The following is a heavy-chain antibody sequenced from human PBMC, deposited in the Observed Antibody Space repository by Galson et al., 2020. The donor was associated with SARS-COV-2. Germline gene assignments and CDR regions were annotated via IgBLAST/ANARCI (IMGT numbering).Heavy chain of an antibody. D-gene: IGHD3-9*01. J-gene: IGHJ6*02. CDR3: ARYRAFKYYDILTGSADYGMDV. V-gene: IGHV1-2*02. Sequence: ASVNVSCKASVYTFTGYYLHWVRQAPGQGLEWMGWINPHRGGTKHPQKFQGMVTMTRDTSISTAYMELSRLRSDDTAVYYCARYRAFKYYDILTGSADYGMDVWGQGTTVTVSS. CDR2: INPHRGGT. CDR1: VYTFTGYY.